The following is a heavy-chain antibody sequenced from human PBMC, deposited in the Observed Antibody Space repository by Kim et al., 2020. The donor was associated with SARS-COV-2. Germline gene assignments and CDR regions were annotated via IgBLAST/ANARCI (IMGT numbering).Heavy chain of an antibody. Sequence: SETLSLTCTVSGGSISSSSYYWGWIRQPPGKGLEWIGSIYYSGSTYYNLSLKSRVTISVDTSKNQFSLKLSSVTAADTAVYYCASALYSSSWYVGYYYYYGMDVWGQGTTVTVSS. J-gene: IGHJ6*02. V-gene: IGHV4-39*01. D-gene: IGHD6-13*01. CDR2: IYYSGST. CDR3: ASALYSSSWYVGYYYYYGMDV. CDR1: GGSISSSSYY.